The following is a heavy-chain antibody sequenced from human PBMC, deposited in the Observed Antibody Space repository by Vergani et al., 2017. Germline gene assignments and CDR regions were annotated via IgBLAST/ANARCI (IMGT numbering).Heavy chain of an antibody. J-gene: IGHJ4*02. Sequence: EVQVVDSGGGLIKPGGSLRLSCVVSGITFKNAWINWVRQAPGKWLEWIGRIRSKNDGGTADYAAPLKGRFTISRDDSKDSAFLLVNNLKTEDTAVYFCYTDDHDYWGQGTLVTVSS. CDR3: YTDDHDY. D-gene: IGHD1-1*01. CDR2: IRSKNDGGTA. CDR1: GITFKNAW. V-gene: IGHV3-15*01.